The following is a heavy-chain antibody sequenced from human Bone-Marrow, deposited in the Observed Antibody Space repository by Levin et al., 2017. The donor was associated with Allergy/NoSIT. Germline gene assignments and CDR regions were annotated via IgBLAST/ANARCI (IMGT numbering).Heavy chain of an antibody. J-gene: IGHJ5*02. CDR2: INHSGST. Sequence: TSETLSLTCAVYGGSFSGYYWNWIRQPPGKGLEWIGEINHSGSTNYNPSLLSRVTISADTSKKQFSLNLSSVTAADTAVYYCARRATGYYTGWFDPWGQGTLVTVSS. D-gene: IGHD3/OR15-3a*01. V-gene: IGHV4-34*01. CDR3: ARRATGYYTGWFDP. CDR1: GGSFSGYY.